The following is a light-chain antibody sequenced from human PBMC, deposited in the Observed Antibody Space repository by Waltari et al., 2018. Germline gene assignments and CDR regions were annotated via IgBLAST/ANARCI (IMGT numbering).Light chain of an antibody. J-gene: IGKJ1*01. V-gene: IGKV3-20*01. CDR2: HAS. Sequence: EIVLTQSPGTQSLSPGERATLSCRASQSLSKYLAWYQQKPGQAPRLLIYHASSRAAGIPDRFSGSGYGTDFSLTINRLEPEDFAVYYCQHYESLPVTFGQGTKVEIK. CDR3: QHYESLPVT. CDR1: QSLSKY.